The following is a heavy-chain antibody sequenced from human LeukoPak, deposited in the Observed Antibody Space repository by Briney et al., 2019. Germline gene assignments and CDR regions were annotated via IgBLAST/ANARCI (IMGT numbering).Heavy chain of an antibody. Sequence: PGGSLRLSCAAPAFTFSSYAMSWVRQAPGKRLKWVSTISGSGDITYYADSVKGRFTISRDNSKNTLYLQMNSLRAEDTAVYYCAKGKGTNSGAFDIWGQGTMVIVSS. D-gene: IGHD1-14*01. CDR1: AFTFSSYA. CDR2: ISGSGDIT. CDR3: AKGKGTNSGAFDI. V-gene: IGHV3-23*01. J-gene: IGHJ3*02.